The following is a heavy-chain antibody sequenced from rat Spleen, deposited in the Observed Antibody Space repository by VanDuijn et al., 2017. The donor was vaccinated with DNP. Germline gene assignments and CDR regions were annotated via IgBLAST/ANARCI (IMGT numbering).Heavy chain of an antibody. D-gene: IGHD1-6*01. CDR3: TTSAYTTDYYYVNWFAY. V-gene: IGHV5-27*01. Sequence: EVQLVESGGGLVQPGKSLKLSCTGSGFTFSNYDMAWVRQAPKRGLEWVATIDSSGNRAYYADTVKGRFTISRDNAKSTLYLQMDSLRSEDTATYYCTTSAYTTDYYYVNWFAYWGQGTLVTVSS. CDR2: IDSSGNRA. J-gene: IGHJ3*01. CDR1: GFTFSNYD.